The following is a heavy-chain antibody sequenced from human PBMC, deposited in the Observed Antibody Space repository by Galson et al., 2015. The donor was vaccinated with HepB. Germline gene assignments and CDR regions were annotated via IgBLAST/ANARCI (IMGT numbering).Heavy chain of an antibody. CDR2: IGYDGSSK. J-gene: IGHJ6*03. D-gene: IGHD6-19*01. Sequence: SLRLSCAASGFTFSTYAMHCVRQAPGKGLEWVALIGYDGSSKYYADSVKGRFSISRDNSKNTLYLQMDSLTAEDTAVYYCAKDKGPVAGTPWFYYYYMDVWGKGTTVTVSS. CDR3: AKDKGPVAGTPWFYYYYMDV. CDR1: GFTFSTYA. V-gene: IGHV3-30*18.